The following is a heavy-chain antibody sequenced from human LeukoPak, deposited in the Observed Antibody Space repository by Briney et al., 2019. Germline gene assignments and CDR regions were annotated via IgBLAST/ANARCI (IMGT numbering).Heavy chain of an antibody. V-gene: IGHV3-30-3*01. CDR1: GFTFSSYA. D-gene: IGHD3-3*01. CDR2: ISYDGSNK. Sequence: PGGSLRFSCAASGFTFSSYAMHWVRQAPGKGLEWVAVISYDGSNKYYADSVKGRFTISRDNSKNTLYLQMNSLRAEDTAVYYCARAAGSFSYNWFDPWGQGTLVTGSS. J-gene: IGHJ5*02. CDR3: ARAAGSFSYNWFDP.